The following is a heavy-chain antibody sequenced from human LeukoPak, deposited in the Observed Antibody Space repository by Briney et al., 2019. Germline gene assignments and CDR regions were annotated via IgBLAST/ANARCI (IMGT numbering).Heavy chain of an antibody. Sequence: GGSLRLSCAASGFTFDDYAMHWDRQAPGKGLEWVSGISWNSGSIGYADSVKGRFTISRDNAKNSLYLQMNSLRAEDTALYYCAKDMGPKGSGWYDYWGQGTLVTVSS. CDR1: GFTFDDYA. D-gene: IGHD6-19*01. CDR3: AKDMGPKGSGWYDY. CDR2: ISWNSGSI. V-gene: IGHV3-9*01. J-gene: IGHJ4*02.